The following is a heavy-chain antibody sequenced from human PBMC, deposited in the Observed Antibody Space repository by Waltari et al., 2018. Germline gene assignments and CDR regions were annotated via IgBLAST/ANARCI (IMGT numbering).Heavy chain of an antibody. CDR2: INYDGTQT. J-gene: IGHJ5*02. V-gene: IGHV3-74*01. D-gene: IGHD1-26*01. Sequence: CAASGLNFGSSWMHWVRQTPGKGLMWVSDINYDGTQTKYADSVRGRFTISRDNAKSTLYLQMTDLRAEDTAVYFCVRARWDYLYFDTWGQGTLVTVSS. CDR1: GLNFGSSW. CDR3: VRARWDYLYFDT.